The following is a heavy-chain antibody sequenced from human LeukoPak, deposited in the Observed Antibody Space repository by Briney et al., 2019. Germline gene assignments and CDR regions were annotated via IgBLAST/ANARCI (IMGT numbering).Heavy chain of an antibody. CDR1: GGTFSSYA. CDR2: IIPIFGTA. J-gene: IGHJ4*02. D-gene: IGHD5-18*01. CDR3: ARARFGYSYGNEFDY. V-gene: IGHV1-69*05. Sequence: SVKVACKASGGTFSSYAISWVRQAPGQGLEWMGRIIPIFGTANYAQKFQGRVTITTDESTSTAYMELSSLRSEDTAVYYCARARFGYSYGNEFDYWGQGTLVTVSS.